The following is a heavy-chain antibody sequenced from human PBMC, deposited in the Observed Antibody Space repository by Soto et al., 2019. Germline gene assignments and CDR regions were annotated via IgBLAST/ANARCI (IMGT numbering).Heavy chain of an antibody. J-gene: IGHJ6*02. V-gene: IGHV1-2*04. D-gene: IGHD3-10*01. Sequence: ASVKVSCKASGYTFTGYYMHWVRQASGQGLEWMGWINPNSGGTNYAQKFQGWVTMTRDTSISTAYMELSRLRSDDTAVYYCASNYGSESFSPYYYGMDVWGQGTTVTVSS. CDR1: GYTFTGYY. CDR3: ASNYGSESFSPYYYGMDV. CDR2: INPNSGGT.